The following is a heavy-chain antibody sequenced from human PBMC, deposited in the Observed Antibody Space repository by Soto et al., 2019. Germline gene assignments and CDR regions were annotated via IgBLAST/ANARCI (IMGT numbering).Heavy chain of an antibody. CDR2: ISSSSSTI. CDR3: ARGESLLWFGELYYFDY. Sequence: EVQLVESGGGLVQPGGSLRLSCAASGFTFSSYSMNWVRQAAGKGLEWVSYISSSSSTIYYADSVKGRFTISRDNAKNSLYLQMNSLRAEDTAVYYCARGESLLWFGELYYFDYWGQGTLVTVSS. J-gene: IGHJ4*02. CDR1: GFTFSSYS. V-gene: IGHV3-48*01. D-gene: IGHD3-10*01.